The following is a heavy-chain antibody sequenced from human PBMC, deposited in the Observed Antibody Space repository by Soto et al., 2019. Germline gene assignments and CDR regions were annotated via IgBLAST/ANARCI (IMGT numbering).Heavy chain of an antibody. CDR1: GFTFSSYA. CDR2: ISGSGGST. V-gene: IGHV3-23*01. CDR3: AKSKPTRYREVEYNNLLAY. J-gene: IGHJ4*02. D-gene: IGHD1-26*01. Sequence: GGSLRLSCAASGFTFSSYAMSWVRQAPGKGLEWVSAISGSGGSTYYADSVKGRFTISRDNSKNTLYLQMNSLRAEDTAVYYCAKSKPTRYREVEYNNLLAYCAQGSSVTGSS.